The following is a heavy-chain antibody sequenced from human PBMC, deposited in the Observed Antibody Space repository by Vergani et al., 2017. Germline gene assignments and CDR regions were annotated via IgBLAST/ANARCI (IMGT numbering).Heavy chain of an antibody. CDR1: GFTFSACP. CDR3: ARRGYDTTPYLQGGFDC. V-gene: IGHV3-23*01. CDR2: ISARYPST. Sequence: EVQLLQSGGGVIQPGGSVRLSCAASGFTFSACPMTWVRQAPGKGLEWVSAISARYPSTYYADSVKGRFTISRDNSKNMLYLQMNSLRAEDTAVYYCARRGYDTTPYLQGGFDCWGQGTLVSVSS. D-gene: IGHD5-12*01. J-gene: IGHJ4*02.